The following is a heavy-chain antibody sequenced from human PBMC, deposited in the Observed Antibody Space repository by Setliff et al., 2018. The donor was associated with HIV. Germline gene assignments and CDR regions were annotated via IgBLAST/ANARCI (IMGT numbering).Heavy chain of an antibody. Sequence: PGGSLRLSCAASELTFSNYAMTWVRQAPGKGLEWVSSLSGSGGSTYYADSVKGRFTISRDNSKNTLYLRMNSLRAEDTAVDYCAQAQTYVSGSYYQYLQHWGQGTLGTVSS. J-gene: IGHJ1*01. V-gene: IGHV3-23*01. CDR3: AQAQTYVSGSYYQYLQH. CDR1: ELTFSNYA. D-gene: IGHD3-10*01. CDR2: LSGSGGST.